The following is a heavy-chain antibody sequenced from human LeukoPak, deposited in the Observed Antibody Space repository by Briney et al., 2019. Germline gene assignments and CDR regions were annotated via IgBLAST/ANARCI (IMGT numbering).Heavy chain of an antibody. CDR1: GGSISSFY. D-gene: IGHD3-10*01. J-gene: IGHJ4*02. CDR2: IFYSGST. V-gene: IGHV4-59*01. CDR3: GRLTGSGSYYKEAHFDY. Sequence: SETLSLTCTVSGGSISSFYWNWIRQPPGERLEGIGYIFYSGSTNYNPSLKSPATISVDTSKNHFSLKLSSVTAADTAVYYCGRLTGSGSYYKEAHFDYWGQGTLVTVSS.